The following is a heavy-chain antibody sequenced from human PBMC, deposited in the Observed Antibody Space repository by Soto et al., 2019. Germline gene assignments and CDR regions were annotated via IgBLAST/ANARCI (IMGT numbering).Heavy chain of an antibody. CDR2: VFHSGAV. Sequence: QVRLQESGPRLVKPSGTLSLTCAVTGDSITSNYWWSWVRQPPGKGLEWIGEVFHSGAVNYNPSLKSRVTISLDKSNYHSSSTLTSVTAADTAIYYGERNPFDYWGQGTLVTVS. CDR1: GDSITSNYW. V-gene: IGHV4-4*02. CDR3: ERNPFDY. J-gene: IGHJ4*02.